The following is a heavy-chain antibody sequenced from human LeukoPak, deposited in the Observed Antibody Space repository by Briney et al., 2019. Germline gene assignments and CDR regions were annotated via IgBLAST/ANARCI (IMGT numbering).Heavy chain of an antibody. V-gene: IGHV3-73*01. CDR2: IRSKANSYAT. D-gene: IGHD5-18*01. Sequence: GGSLRLSCAASGFTFSGSAMHWVRQASGKGLEWVGRIRSKANSYATAYAASVKGRFTISRDDSKNTAYLQMNSLKTEDTAVYYCASQPGYSYGSLQIDYWGQGTLVTVSS. J-gene: IGHJ4*02. CDR1: GFTFSGSA. CDR3: ASQPGYSYGSLQIDY.